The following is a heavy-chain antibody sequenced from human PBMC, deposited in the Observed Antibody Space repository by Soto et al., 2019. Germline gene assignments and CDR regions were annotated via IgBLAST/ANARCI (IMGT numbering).Heavy chain of an antibody. CDR2: IYYTGRT. J-gene: IGHJ5*02. CDR3: ARDPGYSSSPANWFDP. D-gene: IGHD6-19*01. Sequence: SETLSLTCTVSGGSMRGYYRTWIRQPPGKGLEWIGYIYYTGRTNYNPSLKSRLTISVDTSNNQFSLRLDSVTAADTAVYYCARDPGYSSSPANWFDPWGQGTLVTVSS. CDR1: GGSMRGYY. V-gene: IGHV4-59*01.